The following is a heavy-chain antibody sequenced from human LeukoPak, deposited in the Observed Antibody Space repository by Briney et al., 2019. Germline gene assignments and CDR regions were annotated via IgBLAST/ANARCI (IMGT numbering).Heavy chain of an antibody. V-gene: IGHV3-11*06. Sequence: GGSLRLSCAASGVTFSDYYMSWIRQAPGKGLEWVSYISSSSSYTNYADSVKGRFTISRDNAKNSLYLQMNSLRAEDTAVYYCARERGDTAMVFGYWGQGTLVTVSS. CDR1: GVTFSDYY. CDR2: ISSSSSYT. J-gene: IGHJ4*02. CDR3: ARERGDTAMVFGY. D-gene: IGHD5-18*01.